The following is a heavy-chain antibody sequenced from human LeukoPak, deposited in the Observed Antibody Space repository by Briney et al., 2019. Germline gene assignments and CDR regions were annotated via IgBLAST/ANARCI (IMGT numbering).Heavy chain of an antibody. CDR2: ISSSSSYI. CDR3: ARSYCDYAPPRD. Sequence: GGSLRLSCAASGFSFSTYRMNWVRQGPGKGLEWVSSISSSSSYIYYADSVKGRFTISRDNAKNSLYLQMNSLRAEDTAVYYCARSYCDYAPPRDWGQGTLVTVSS. CDR1: GFSFSTYR. J-gene: IGHJ4*02. D-gene: IGHD4-17*01. V-gene: IGHV3-21*01.